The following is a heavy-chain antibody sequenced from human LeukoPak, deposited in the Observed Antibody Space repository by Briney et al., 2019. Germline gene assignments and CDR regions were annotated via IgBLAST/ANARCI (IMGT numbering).Heavy chain of an antibody. CDR2: ISRSSSTI. J-gene: IGHJ4*02. CDR1: GFTFSGFS. CDR3: ASGGIVVVTAIDF. V-gene: IGHV3-48*04. Sequence: GGSLRLSCAASGFTFSGFSMNWVRQAPGKGLEWVSYISRSSSTIYYADSVKGRFTISRDNAKNSLYLQMNSLRADDTAVYYCASGGIVVVTAIDFWGQGTLVTVSS. D-gene: IGHD2-21*02.